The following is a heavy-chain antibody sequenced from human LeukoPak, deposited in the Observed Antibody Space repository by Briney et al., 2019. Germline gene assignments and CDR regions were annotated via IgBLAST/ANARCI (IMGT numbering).Heavy chain of an antibody. V-gene: IGHV3-9*03. CDR1: GFTFGDYA. J-gene: IGHJ5*02. CDR3: AKDRYSSSGSLVT. D-gene: IGHD6-6*01. Sequence: GGSLRLSCAASGFTFGDYAMHWVRQAPGKGLEWVSGISWNSGSIGYADSVKGRLTISRDNAKNSLYLQMNSLRAEDMALYYCAKDRYSSSGSLVTWGQGTLVTVSS. CDR2: ISWNSGSI.